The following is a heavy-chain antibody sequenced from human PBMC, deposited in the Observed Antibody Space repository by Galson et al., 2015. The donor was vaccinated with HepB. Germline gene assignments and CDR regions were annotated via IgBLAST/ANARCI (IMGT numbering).Heavy chain of an antibody. J-gene: IGHJ6*03. V-gene: IGHV1-46*03. CDR3: ARGGPIRLWGGNSGDIHGYMDV. CDR2: INPSGGST. CDR1: GYTFTSYY. Sequence: SVKVSCKASGYTFTSYYMHWVRQAPGQGLEWMGIINPSGGSTSYAQKFQGRVTMTRDTSTSTVYMELSSLRSEDTAVYYCARGGPIRLWGGNSGDIHGYMDVWGKGTTVTVSS. D-gene: IGHD4-23*01.